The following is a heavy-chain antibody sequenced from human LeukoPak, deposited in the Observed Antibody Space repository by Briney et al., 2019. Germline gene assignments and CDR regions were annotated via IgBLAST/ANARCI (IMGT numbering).Heavy chain of an antibody. V-gene: IGHV3-53*01. D-gene: IGHD2-15*01. J-gene: IGHJ3*02. CDR2: IYSGGST. CDR1: GFTVSSNY. CDR3: AREDPGYCSGGSCYGGAFDI. Sequence: GGSLRLSCAAPGFTVSSNYMSWVRQAPGKGLEWVSVIYSGGSTYYADSVKGRFTISRDNSKNTLYLQMNSLRAEDTAVYYCAREDPGYCSGGSCYGGAFDIWGQGTMVTVSS.